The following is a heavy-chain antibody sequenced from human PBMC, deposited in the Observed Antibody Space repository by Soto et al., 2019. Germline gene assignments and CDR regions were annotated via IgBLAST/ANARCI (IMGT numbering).Heavy chain of an antibody. D-gene: IGHD2-2*01. V-gene: IGHV1-3*01. CDR3: ARFYGSTYQLLTYGMDV. Sequence: ASVKVSCKASGYTFTSYAMHWVRQAPGQRLEWMGWINAGNGNTKYSQKFQGRVTITRDTSASTAYMELSSLRSEDMAVYYFARFYGSTYQLLTYGMDVWGQGTTVTVSS. CDR2: INAGNGNT. CDR1: GYTFTSYA. J-gene: IGHJ6*02.